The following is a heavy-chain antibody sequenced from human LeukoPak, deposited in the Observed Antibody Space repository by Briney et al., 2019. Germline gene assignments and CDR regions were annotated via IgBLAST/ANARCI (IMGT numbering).Heavy chain of an antibody. J-gene: IGHJ5*02. Sequence: GGSLRLSCAASGFTFSSYSMNWVRQAPGKGLEWVSYISSSSSTIYYADSVKGRFTISRDNAKNSLYLQMNSLRAEDTAVYYCARESSGSGSYYPRWFDPWGQGTLVTVSS. D-gene: IGHD3-10*01. CDR1: GFTFSSYS. CDR2: ISSSSSTI. V-gene: IGHV3-48*01. CDR3: ARESSGSGSYYPRWFDP.